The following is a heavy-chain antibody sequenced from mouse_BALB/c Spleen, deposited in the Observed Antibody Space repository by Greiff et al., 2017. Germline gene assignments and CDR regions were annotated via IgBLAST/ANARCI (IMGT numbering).Heavy chain of an antibody. Sequence: EVQRVESGGGLVKPGGSLKLSCAASGFTFSSYAMSWVRQSPEKRLEWVAEISSGGSYTYYPDTVTGRFTISRDNAKNTLYLEMSSLRSEDTAMYYCARDFGPYFDYWGQGTTLTVSS. CDR2: ISSGGSYT. CDR3: ARDFGPYFDY. J-gene: IGHJ2*01. CDR1: GFTFSSYA. V-gene: IGHV5-9-4*01.